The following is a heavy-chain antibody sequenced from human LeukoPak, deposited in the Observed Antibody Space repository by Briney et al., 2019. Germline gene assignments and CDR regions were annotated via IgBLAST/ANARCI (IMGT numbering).Heavy chain of an antibody. CDR3: ARSEYKIQLWLAY. D-gene: IGHD5-18*01. J-gene: IGHJ4*02. V-gene: IGHV1-69*04. CDR2: IIPILGIA. CDR1: GGTFSSYA. Sequence: ASVKVSCKASGGTFSSYAISWVRQAPGQGLEWMGRIIPILGIANYAQKFQGRVTITADKSTSTAYMELGSLRSEDTAVYYCARSEYKIQLWLAYWGQGTLVAVSS.